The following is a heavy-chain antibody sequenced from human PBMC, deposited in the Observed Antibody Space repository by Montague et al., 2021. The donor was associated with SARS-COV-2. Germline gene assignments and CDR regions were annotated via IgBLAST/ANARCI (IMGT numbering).Heavy chain of an antibody. Sequence: SLRLSCAASGFTFSSYGMRWVRQAPGKGLEWVAVIWYDGSNKYYADSVKGRYTISRDNSKNTLYLQMNSLRAEDTAVYYCAEQFGYGSGSIDYWGQGTLVTVSS. V-gene: IGHV3-33*06. CDR1: GFTFSSYG. D-gene: IGHD3-10*01. CDR3: AEQFGYGSGSIDY. J-gene: IGHJ4*02. CDR2: IWYDGSNK.